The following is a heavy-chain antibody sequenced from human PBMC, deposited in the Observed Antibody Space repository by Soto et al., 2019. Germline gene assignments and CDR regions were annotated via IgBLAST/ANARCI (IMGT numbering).Heavy chain of an antibody. J-gene: IGHJ6*02. CDR1: GGSISSYY. CDR3: AREGVGATTGNRERHYYYYYGMGV. V-gene: IGHV4-59*01. Sequence: SETLSLTCTVSGGSISSYYWSWIRQPPGKGLEWIGYIYYSGSTNYNPSLKSRATISVDTSKNQFSLKLSSVTAADTAVYYCAREGVGATTGNRERHYYYYYGMGVWGQGTTVTVSS. D-gene: IGHD1-26*01. CDR2: IYYSGST.